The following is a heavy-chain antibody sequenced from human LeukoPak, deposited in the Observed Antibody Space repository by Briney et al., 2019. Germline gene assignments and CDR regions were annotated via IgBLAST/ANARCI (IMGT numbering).Heavy chain of an antibody. CDR2: ISTGGSTI. Sequence: GGSLRLSCAVSGFTFSSYEMNWVRQAPGKGLEWVSYISTGGSTIYYADSVKGRFTISRDDSKNTLSLQMNSLRVEDTALYYCAQDIAWGAFEHWGQGTLVTVSS. J-gene: IGHJ4*02. V-gene: IGHV3-48*03. D-gene: IGHD2-15*01. CDR3: AQDIAWGAFEH. CDR1: GFTFSSYE.